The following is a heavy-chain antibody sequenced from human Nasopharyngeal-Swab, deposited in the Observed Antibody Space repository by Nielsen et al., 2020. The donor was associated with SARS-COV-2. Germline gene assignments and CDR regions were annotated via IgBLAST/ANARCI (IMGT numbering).Heavy chain of an antibody. V-gene: IGHV3-11*04. Sequence: GESLKISCAASGFTFSNAWMSWVRQAPGKGLEWLSYISSSGTTIYYADSVKGRFTISRDNAKNTLYLQMSSLRAEDTAVYYCAREGVGAYYYYYHVDVWGQGTMVTVSS. D-gene: IGHD1-26*01. CDR1: GFTFSNAW. J-gene: IGHJ6*02. CDR3: AREGVGAYYYYYHVDV. CDR2: ISSSGTTI.